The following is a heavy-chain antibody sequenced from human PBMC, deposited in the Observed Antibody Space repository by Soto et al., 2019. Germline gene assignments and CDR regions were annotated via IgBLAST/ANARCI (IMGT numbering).Heavy chain of an antibody. J-gene: IGHJ3*02. V-gene: IGHV3-23*01. CDR2: IFSVGGDT. Sequence: GSLRLSCAASGXTFYSYSMSWVRQAPGRGLEWVSTIFSVGGDTYYADSVKGRFNISRDYSKNTLLLQMNSLRAEYTAVYYCVKDRMAYNSVWDPFDIWGQGTMGTVSS. CDR3: VKDRMAYNSVWDPFDI. D-gene: IGHD1-20*01. CDR1: GXTFYSYS.